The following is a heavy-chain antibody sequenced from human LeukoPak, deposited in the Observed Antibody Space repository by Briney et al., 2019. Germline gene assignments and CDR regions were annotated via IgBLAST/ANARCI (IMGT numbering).Heavy chain of an antibody. V-gene: IGHV4-59*01. D-gene: IGHD3-3*01. CDR2: IYYSGST. CDR3: ARDKGRFLEWSELTAIYYYYGMDV. Sequence: RASETLSLTCTVSGGSISSYYWSWVRQPPGKGLEWIGYIYYSGSTNYNPSLKSRVTISVDTSKNQFSLKLSSVTAADTAVYYCARDKGRFLEWSELTAIYYYYGMDVWGQGTTATVSS. CDR1: GGSISSYY. J-gene: IGHJ6*02.